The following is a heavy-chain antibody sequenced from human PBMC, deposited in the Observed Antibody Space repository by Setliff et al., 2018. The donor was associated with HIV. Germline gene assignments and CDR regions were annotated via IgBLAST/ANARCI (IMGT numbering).Heavy chain of an antibody. V-gene: IGHV4-38-2*01. CDR2: IYHSGST. CDR3: ARHSDTAMVTY. Sequence: SETLSLTCAVSGYSISSGYYWGWIRQPPGKGLEWIGSIYHSGSTYYNPSLKSRVTISVDTSKNQFSLKLSSVTAADTAVCYCARHSDTAMVTYWGQGTLVTVSS. J-gene: IGHJ4*02. D-gene: IGHD5-18*01. CDR1: GYSISSGYY.